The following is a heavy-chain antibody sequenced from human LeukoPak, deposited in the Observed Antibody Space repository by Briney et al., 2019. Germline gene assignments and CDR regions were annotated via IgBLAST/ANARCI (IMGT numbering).Heavy chain of an antibody. D-gene: IGHD1-26*01. CDR1: GGTFSSYA. J-gene: IGHJ4*02. V-gene: IGHV1-18*01. Sequence: GSSVKVSCKASGGTFSSYAISWVRQAPGQGLEWMGWISAYNGNTNYAQKLQGRVTMTTDTSTSTAYMELRSLRSDDTAVYYCARDQYISYYDFDYWGQGTLVTVSS. CDR3: ARDQYISYYDFDY. CDR2: ISAYNGNT.